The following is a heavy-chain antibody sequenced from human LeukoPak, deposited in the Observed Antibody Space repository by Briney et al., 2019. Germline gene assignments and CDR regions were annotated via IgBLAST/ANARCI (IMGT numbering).Heavy chain of an antibody. J-gene: IGHJ4*02. CDR3: AREPYYYESSGYSPY. CDR2: IYTSGST. V-gene: IGHV4-4*07. D-gene: IGHD3-22*01. Sequence: PSETLSLTCTVSGGSISSYYWSWIRQPAGKGLEWIGRIYTSGSTNYNPSLKSRVTMSVDTSKNQFSLKLTSVTAADTAVYYCAREPYYYESSGYSPYWGQGTLVTVSS. CDR1: GGSISSYY.